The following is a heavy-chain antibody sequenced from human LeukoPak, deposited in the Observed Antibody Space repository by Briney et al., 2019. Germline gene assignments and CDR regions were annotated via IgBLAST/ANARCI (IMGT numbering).Heavy chain of an antibody. J-gene: IGHJ3*02. D-gene: IGHD1-26*01. CDR3: ARDSASGSYRHAFDI. Sequence: PGGSLRLSCAASGFTFSSYAMSWVRQAPGKGLEWVSVIPGSGGFTNYADSVKGRFTISRDNSKNTLYLQMNSLRDEDTAVYYCARDSASGSYRHAFDIWGQGTMVTVSS. V-gene: IGHV3-23*01. CDR1: GFTFSSYA. CDR2: IPGSGGFT.